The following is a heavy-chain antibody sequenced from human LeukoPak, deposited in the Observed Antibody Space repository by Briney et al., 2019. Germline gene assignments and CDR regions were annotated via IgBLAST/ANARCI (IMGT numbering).Heavy chain of an antibody. Sequence: GRSLRLSCAASGFTFDDYAMHWVRQAPGKGLEWVSGISWNSGSIGYADSVKGRFTISRDNAKNSLYLQMNSLRAEDTALYYCVKDFYYGSGRPKYYFDYWGQGTLVTVSS. D-gene: IGHD3-10*01. V-gene: IGHV3-9*01. CDR3: VKDFYYGSGRPKYYFDY. CDR1: GFTFDDYA. J-gene: IGHJ4*02. CDR2: ISWNSGSI.